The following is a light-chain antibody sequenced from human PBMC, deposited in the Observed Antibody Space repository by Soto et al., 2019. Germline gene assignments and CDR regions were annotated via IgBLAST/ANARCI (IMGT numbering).Light chain of an antibody. Sequence: QSALTQPASVSGSPGQSTTISCTGTSSDVEIYTLVSWYQQHPGKAPKLMIYEGSKRPSGVSNRFSGSESGNTASLTISGLQAEDEADYYCCSSAGRSTLVAFGGGTKLTVL. CDR2: EGS. V-gene: IGLV2-23*03. J-gene: IGLJ2*01. CDR3: CSSAGRSTLVA. CDR1: SSDVEIYTL.